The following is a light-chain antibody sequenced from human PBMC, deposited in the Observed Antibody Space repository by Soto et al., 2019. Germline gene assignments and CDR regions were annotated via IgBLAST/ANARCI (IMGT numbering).Light chain of an antibody. CDR2: AAS. V-gene: IGKV1-5*01. J-gene: IGKJ4*01. CDR1: QNIRDW. Sequence: DIQMTQSPSTLSASVGDRVTITCRASQNIRDWLAWYQQKPGTAPELLIYAASTLQSGVPSRFSGSGSGTDFTLTISSLQPEDFATYYCQQLESYPSTFGGGTKVDIK. CDR3: QQLESYPST.